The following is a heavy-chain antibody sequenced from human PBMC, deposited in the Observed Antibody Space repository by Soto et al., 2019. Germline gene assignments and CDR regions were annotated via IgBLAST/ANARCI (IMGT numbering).Heavy chain of an antibody. D-gene: IGHD2-15*01. J-gene: IGHJ6*02. Sequence: QVQLVESGGGLVKPGGSLRLSCAASGFTFSDYYMSWIRQAPGKGLEWVSYISSSSSYTNYADSVKGRFTISRDNAKNSLYLQMNSLRAEDTAVYYCARDWWFAGLWYGMDVWGQGTTVTVSS. CDR3: ARDWWFAGLWYGMDV. CDR2: ISSSSSYT. CDR1: GFTFSDYY. V-gene: IGHV3-11*05.